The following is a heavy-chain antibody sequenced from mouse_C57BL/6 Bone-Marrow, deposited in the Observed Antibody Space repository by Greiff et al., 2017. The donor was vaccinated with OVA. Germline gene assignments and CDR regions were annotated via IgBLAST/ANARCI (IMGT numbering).Heavy chain of an antibody. V-gene: IGHV1-42*01. CDR1: GYSFTGYY. J-gene: IGHJ1*03. D-gene: IGHD2-3*01. Sequence: EVQLQQSGPELVKPGASVKISCKASGYSFTGYYMNWVKQSPEKSLEWIGEINPSTGGTTYNQKFKAKATLTVDKSSSTAYMQLKSLTSEDSAVYYCARERGWLLLYWYFDVWGTGTTVTVSS. CDR3: ARERGWLLLYWYFDV. CDR2: INPSTGGT.